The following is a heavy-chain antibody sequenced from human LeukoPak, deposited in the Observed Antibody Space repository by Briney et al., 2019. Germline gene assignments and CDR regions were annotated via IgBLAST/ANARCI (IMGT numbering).Heavy chain of an antibody. CDR1: GYTFTGYY. CDR2: INPNSGGT. Sequence: ASVKVSCKASGYTFTGYYMHWVRQAPGQGLEWMGWINPNSGGTNYAQKFQGWVTMTRDTSISTAYMELSRLRSDDTAVYYCARGGPIAGGIAAAPSLEGGYFDYWGQGTLVTVSS. J-gene: IGHJ4*02. CDR3: ARGGPIAGGIAAAPSLEGGYFDY. V-gene: IGHV1-2*04. D-gene: IGHD6-13*01.